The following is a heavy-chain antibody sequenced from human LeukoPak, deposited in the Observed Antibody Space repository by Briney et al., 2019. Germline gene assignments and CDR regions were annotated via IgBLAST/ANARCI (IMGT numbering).Heavy chain of an antibody. CDR1: GGTFSSYA. D-gene: IGHD3-10*01. CDR3: ARGLLWFGELLYIPQRYYYYMDV. Sequence: ASVKVSCKASGGTFSSYAISWVRQAPGQGLEWMGWMNPNSGNTGYAQKFQGRVTMTRNTSISTAYMELSSLRSEDTAVYYCARGLLWFGELLYIPQRYYYYMDVWGKGTTVTISS. J-gene: IGHJ6*03. CDR2: MNPNSGNT. V-gene: IGHV1-8*02.